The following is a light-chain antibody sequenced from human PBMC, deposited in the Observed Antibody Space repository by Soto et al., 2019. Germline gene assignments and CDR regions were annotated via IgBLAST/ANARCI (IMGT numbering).Light chain of an antibody. CDR1: QSLLYSSNNKNY. J-gene: IGKJ2*03. Sequence: DIVMTQSPDSLPVSLGERATINCKSSQSLLYSSNNKNYLAWYQQKPGQPPKLLIFWASTRESGVPDRFSGSGSGTDFTLTISRLQAEDVEVYYCQQYYYTQYSFGKGTKVDI. CDR2: WAS. CDR3: QQYYYTQYS. V-gene: IGKV4-1*01.